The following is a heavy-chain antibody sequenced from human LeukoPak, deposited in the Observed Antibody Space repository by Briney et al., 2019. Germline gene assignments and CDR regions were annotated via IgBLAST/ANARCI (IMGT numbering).Heavy chain of an antibody. CDR1: GFTFSSYG. V-gene: IGHV3-30*02. D-gene: IGHD2-2*01. J-gene: IGHJ4*02. CDR2: IRYDGSNK. CDR3: AKDCSSTSCYEPINYFDY. Sequence: GVSLRLSCAASGFTFSSYGMHWVRQAPGKGLEWVAFIRYDGSNKYYADSVKGRFTISRDNSKNTLYLQMNSLRAEDTAVYYCAKDCSSTSCYEPINYFDYWGQGTLVTVSS.